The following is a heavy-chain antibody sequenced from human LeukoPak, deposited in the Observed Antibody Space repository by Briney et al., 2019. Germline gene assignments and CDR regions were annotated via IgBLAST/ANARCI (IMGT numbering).Heavy chain of an antibody. J-gene: IGHJ4*02. CDR1: GGTFSSYA. D-gene: IGHD6-13*01. CDR3: ARKQQLEVGFDY. V-gene: IGHV1-69*13. Sequence: SVKVSCKASGGTFSSYAISWVRQGPGQGLGWMGGIIPIFGTANYAQKFQGRVTITADESTSTAYMELSSLRSEDTAVYYCARKQQLEVGFDYWGQGTLVTVSS. CDR2: IIPIFGTA.